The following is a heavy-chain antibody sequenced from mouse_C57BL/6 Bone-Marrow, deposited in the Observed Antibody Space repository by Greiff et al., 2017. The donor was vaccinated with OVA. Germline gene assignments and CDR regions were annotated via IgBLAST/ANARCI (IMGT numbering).Heavy chain of an antibody. CDR2: INPYNGDT. V-gene: IGHV1-20*01. J-gene: IGHJ1*03. Sequence: DVKLVESGPELVKPGDSVKISCKASGYSFTGYFMNWVMQSHGKSLEWIGRINPYNGDTFYNQKFKGKATLTVDKSSSTAHMELRSLTSEDSAVYYCARSGPYGSSSYWYFDVWGTGTTVTVSS. CDR1: GYSFTGYF. CDR3: ARSGPYGSSSYWYFDV. D-gene: IGHD1-1*01.